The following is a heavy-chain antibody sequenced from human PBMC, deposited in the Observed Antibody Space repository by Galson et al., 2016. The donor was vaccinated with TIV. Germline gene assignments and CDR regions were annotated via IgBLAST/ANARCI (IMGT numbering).Heavy chain of an antibody. J-gene: IGHJ3*02. CDR3: ARQFDCTSTTCRDAFDI. D-gene: IGHD2-2*01. CDR1: ASSISSNYF. CDR2: IFHRGRT. V-gene: IGHV4-38-2*01. Sequence: TLSLTCSVSASSISSNYFWGWVRQPPGKGLEWIASIFHRGRTYYSPSLESRVTISIDTSKNQFSLRLTSVTAADTAVYYCARQFDCTSTTCRDAFDIWGQGTMVTVSS.